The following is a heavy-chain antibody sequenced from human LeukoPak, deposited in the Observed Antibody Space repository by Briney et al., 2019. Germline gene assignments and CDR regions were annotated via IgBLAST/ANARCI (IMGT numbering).Heavy chain of an antibody. J-gene: IGHJ4*02. CDR1: GGSLSSYY. Sequence: SETLSLTCTVSGGSLSSYYWNWIRQPPGKGLEWIGYIYYSGSTNYNPSLKSRVTISVDTSKNQFSLKLSSVTAADTAVYYCARGQRSCSGGSCYGPYFDYWGQGTLVTVSS. CDR2: IYYSGST. V-gene: IGHV4-59*12. D-gene: IGHD2-15*01. CDR3: ARGQRSCSGGSCYGPYFDY.